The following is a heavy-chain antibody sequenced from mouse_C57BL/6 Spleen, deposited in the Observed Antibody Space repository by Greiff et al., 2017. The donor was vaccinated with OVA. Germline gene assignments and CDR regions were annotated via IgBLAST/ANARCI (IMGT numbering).Heavy chain of an antibody. J-gene: IGHJ4*01. CDR1: GYTFTSYW. D-gene: IGHD4-1*01. Sequence: VQLQQPGAELVRPGSSVKLSCKASGYTFTSYWMHWVKQRPIQGLEWIGNIDPSDSETHYNQKFKDKATLTVDKSSSTAYMQLSSLTSEDSAVYYCARELGPFGAMDYWGQGTSVTVSS. CDR3: ARELGPFGAMDY. CDR2: IDPSDSET. V-gene: IGHV1-52*01.